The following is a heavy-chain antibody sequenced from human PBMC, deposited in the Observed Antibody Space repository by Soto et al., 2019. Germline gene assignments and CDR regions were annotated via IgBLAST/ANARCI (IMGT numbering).Heavy chain of an antibody. CDR3: ARGAVATAPFDQ. V-gene: IGHV3-74*01. Sequence: LGLCCAACRVSVYSSGVDGFLQAPGKGLVWVSRINSDGSFTTDADSVKGRFTISRDNAKNTLYLQMNSLRAEDTAVYYCARGAVATAPFDQWGQGALVTVSS. CDR1: RVSVYSSG. CDR2: INSDGSFT. J-gene: IGHJ4*02. D-gene: IGHD5-12*01.